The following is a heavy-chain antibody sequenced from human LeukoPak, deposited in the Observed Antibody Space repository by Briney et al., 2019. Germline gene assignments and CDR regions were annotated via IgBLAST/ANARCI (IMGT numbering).Heavy chain of an antibody. V-gene: IGHV3-48*03. CDR3: ARGHVPDY. CDR2: MGSSGSTI. CDR1: GFTFSNYE. Sequence: GGSLRLSCAASGFTFSNYEMNWVRQAPGKGLEWVSYMGSSGSTIYYAASVKGRFTMSRDNAKNSLYLHMNGLRAEDTAVYYCARGHVPDYWGQGTLVTVSS. J-gene: IGHJ4*02.